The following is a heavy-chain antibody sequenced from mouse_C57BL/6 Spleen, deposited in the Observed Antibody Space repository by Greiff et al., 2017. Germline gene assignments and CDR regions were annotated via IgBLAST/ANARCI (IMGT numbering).Heavy chain of an antibody. Sequence: EVQGVESGGGLVQPKGSLKLSCAASGFSFNTYAMNWVRQAPGKGLEWVARIRSKSNNYATYYADSVKDRFTISRDDSESMLYLQMNNLKTEDTAMYYCVRDYYGSRSYFDVWGTGTTVTVSS. CDR3: VRDYYGSRSYFDV. J-gene: IGHJ1*03. CDR2: IRSKSNNYAT. D-gene: IGHD1-1*01. V-gene: IGHV10-1*01. CDR1: GFSFNTYA.